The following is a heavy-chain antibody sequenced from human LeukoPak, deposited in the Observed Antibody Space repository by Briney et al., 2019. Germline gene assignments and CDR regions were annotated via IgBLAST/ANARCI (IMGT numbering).Heavy chain of an antibody. CDR2: INQDGSAE. V-gene: IGHV3-7*04. J-gene: IGHJ4*02. CDR3: ARDTSRNDLDY. Sequence: GGSLRLSCAASGFTFSSYWMNWVRQAPGKGLEWVANINQDGSAEYSVDSVKGRFTISRDNAKNSLYLQMNSLRGEDTAVYYYARDTSRNDLDYWGQGALVTVSS. CDR1: GFTFSSYW. D-gene: IGHD1-1*01.